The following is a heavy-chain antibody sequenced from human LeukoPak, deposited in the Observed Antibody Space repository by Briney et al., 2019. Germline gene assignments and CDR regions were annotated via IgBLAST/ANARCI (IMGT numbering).Heavy chain of an antibody. CDR1: GFTFSSYS. CDR2: IIIISSTL. Sequence: GGSLRLSCAASGFTFSSYSMNSVRQAPGKGLEWVSYIIIISSTLYYADSEKGRFTISRDNAKNSLYLQMNSLRAEDTAVYYCARDPSYWYFDYWGQGTLVTVSS. CDR3: ARDPSYWYFDY. J-gene: IGHJ4*02. D-gene: IGHD1-26*01. V-gene: IGHV3-48*01.